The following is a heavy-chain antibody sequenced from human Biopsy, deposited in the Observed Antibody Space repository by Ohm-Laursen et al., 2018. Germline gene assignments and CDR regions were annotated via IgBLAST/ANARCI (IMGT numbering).Heavy chain of an antibody. Sequence: VNASCAVSLYTFSGYYLHCGRQAPGHGLEWMAWLNPHTGYAPYAQTCKGRLTCTSDTSINSSYMELTSLTFADTAIYYCARDAAYPQSGGYFGLDVWGQGTTVNV. CDR3: ARDAAYPQSGGYFGLDV. CDR2: LNPHTGYA. V-gene: IGHV1-2*01. CDR1: LYTFSGYY. D-gene: IGHD3-22*01. J-gene: IGHJ6*02.